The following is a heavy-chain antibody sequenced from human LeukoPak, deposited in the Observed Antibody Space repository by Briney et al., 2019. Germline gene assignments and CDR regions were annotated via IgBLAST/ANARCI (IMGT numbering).Heavy chain of an antibody. J-gene: IGHJ5*02. Sequence: GESLKISCKGSGYNFTSYWIGWVRQMPGKGLEWMGIIYPGDSDTRYSPSFQGQVTISADKSISTAYLQWSSLKASDTAMYYCARRDCSSTSCYSTWFDPWGQGTLVTVSS. V-gene: IGHV5-51*01. CDR2: IYPGDSDT. D-gene: IGHD2-2*01. CDR3: ARRDCSSTSCYSTWFDP. CDR1: GYNFTSYW.